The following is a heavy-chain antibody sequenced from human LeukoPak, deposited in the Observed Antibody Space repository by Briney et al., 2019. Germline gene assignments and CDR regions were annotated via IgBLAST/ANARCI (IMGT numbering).Heavy chain of an antibody. V-gene: IGHV3-23*01. CDR3: AKHPGPYGANPFDS. Sequence: PGGSLRLSCAASGFTFPNYALSWVRQTPGKGLEWVATVIASGVSTTHAVSVKGRFTISRNNVNNTLYLRMNSLRAEDTALYYCAKHPGPYGANPFDSWGLGTLVTVSS. CDR1: GFTFPNYA. CDR2: VIASGVST. D-gene: IGHD4-23*01. J-gene: IGHJ4*02.